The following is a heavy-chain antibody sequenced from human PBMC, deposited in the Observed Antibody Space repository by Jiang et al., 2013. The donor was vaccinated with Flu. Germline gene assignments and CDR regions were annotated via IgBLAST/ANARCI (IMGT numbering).Heavy chain of an antibody. CDR3: ARHFAGSTWYFDL. D-gene: IGHD2/OR15-2a*01. CDR2: LILVTPLP. CDR1: FTTYW. Sequence: FTTYWISWVRQMPGRLEWMGRLILVTPLPTTARPSKATFTISSDKSISTAYLQWTSLQASDTAIYYCARHFAGSTWYFDLWGRGTLVTVSS. V-gene: IGHV5-10-1*01. J-gene: IGHJ2*01.